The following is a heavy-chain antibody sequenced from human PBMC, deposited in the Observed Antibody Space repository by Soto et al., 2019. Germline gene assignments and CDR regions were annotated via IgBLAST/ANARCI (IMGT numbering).Heavy chain of an antibody. CDR3: ARLPSRHLVDY. CDR2: MFYGVST. CDR1: GSSINSSGYY. J-gene: IGHJ4*02. V-gene: IGHV4-39*01. Sequence: KPSDTLSLTCTVSGSSINSSGYYWGWIRQPPGKGLEWIGSMFYGVSTYYNPSLKSRVTVSVDTSKNQFSLNRRPVTAADTAVYYCARLPSRHLVDYWGQGTLVTVSS. D-gene: IGHD3-3*02.